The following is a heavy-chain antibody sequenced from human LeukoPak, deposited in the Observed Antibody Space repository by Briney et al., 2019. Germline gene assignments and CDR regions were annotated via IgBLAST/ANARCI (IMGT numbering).Heavy chain of an antibody. J-gene: IGHJ4*02. CDR2: IYTSGST. Sequence: SETLSLTCTVSGGSISSGSYYWSWIRQPAGKGLEWIGRIYTSGSTNYNPSLKSRVTISVDTSKNQFSLKLNSVTAADTAVYYCARDRFGSGHFDYWGQGTLVTVSS. CDR1: GGSISSGSYY. CDR3: ARDRFGSGHFDY. V-gene: IGHV4-61*02. D-gene: IGHD6-19*01.